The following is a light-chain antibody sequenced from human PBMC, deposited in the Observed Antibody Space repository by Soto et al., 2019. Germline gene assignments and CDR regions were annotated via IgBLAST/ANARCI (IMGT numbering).Light chain of an antibody. V-gene: IGKV1-5*02. CDR1: QSISSW. CDR2: DAS. CDR3: QQYNSYST. J-gene: IGKJ1*01. Sequence: IHMTQSPSTLSASVGDRVTIVCRASQSISSWLAWYQQKPGKAPKLLIYDASSLESGVPSRFSGSASGTEFTLTISSLKPDDFATYYCQQYNSYSTFGQGTKVDIK.